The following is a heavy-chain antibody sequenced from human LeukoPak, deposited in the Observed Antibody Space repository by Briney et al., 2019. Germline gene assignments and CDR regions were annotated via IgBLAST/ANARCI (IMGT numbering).Heavy chain of an antibody. J-gene: IGHJ4*02. CDR2: ISYDGSNK. CDR1: GFTFSSYA. V-gene: IGHV3-30*04. CDR3: ARGVPPGAYFDY. Sequence: GGSLRLSCAASGFTFSSYAMHWVRQAPGKGLEWVAVISYDGSNKYYADSVKGRFTISRDNSKNTLYLQMNSLRAEDTAVYYCARGVPPGAYFDYWGQGTLVTVSS. D-gene: IGHD4/OR15-4a*01.